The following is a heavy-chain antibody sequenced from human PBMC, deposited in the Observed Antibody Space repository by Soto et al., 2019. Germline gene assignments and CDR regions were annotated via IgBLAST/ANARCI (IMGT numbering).Heavy chain of an antibody. V-gene: IGHV1-69*13. Sequence: ASVKVSCKASGGTFSSYAISWVRQAPGQGLEWMGGIIPIFGTANYAQKFQGRVTITADESTSTAYMELSSLRSEDTAVYYCARDSRSSGELPNRFDYWGQGTLVTVSS. J-gene: IGHJ4*02. D-gene: IGHD1-26*01. CDR2: IIPIFGTA. CDR3: ARDSRSSGELPNRFDY. CDR1: GGTFSSYA.